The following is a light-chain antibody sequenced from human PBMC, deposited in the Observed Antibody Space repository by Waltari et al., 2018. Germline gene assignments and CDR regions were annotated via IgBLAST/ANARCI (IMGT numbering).Light chain of an antibody. V-gene: IGKV4-1*01. CDR3: QQYYSTPLT. J-gene: IGKJ4*01. CDR2: WAS. CDR1: QSVLYSSNNKNY. Sequence: DSLAVSLGERATINCKSSQSVLYSSNNKNYLAWYQQKPGQPPKLLIYWASTRESGVPDRFSGSGSGTDFTLTISSLQAEDVAVYYCQQYYSTPLTFGGGTKVGIK.